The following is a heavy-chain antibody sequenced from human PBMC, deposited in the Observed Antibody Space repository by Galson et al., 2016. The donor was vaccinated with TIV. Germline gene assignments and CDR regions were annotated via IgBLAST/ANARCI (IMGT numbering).Heavy chain of an antibody. D-gene: IGHD2-2*01. V-gene: IGHV5-51*01. CDR3: ARMPSYMDV. J-gene: IGHJ6*03. Sequence: QSGAEVKKPGESLKISCKGSGYKFTSYWIAWVRQMPGKGLEWMGGIYPDDSDTRYSPSFQGQITISADKSITTAYLQWSSLKASDTAMYYCARMPSYMDVWGKGTTVTVSS. CDR2: IYPDDSDT. CDR1: GYKFTSYW.